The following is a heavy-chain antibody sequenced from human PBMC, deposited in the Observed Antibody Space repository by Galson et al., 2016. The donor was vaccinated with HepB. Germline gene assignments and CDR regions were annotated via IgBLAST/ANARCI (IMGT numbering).Heavy chain of an antibody. CDR2: IRDSGTT. CDR3: ARGNLFELFH. CDR1: GGPLSGYF. D-gene: IGHD3-10*01. J-gene: IGHJ4*02. Sequence: ETLSLTCAVYGGPLSGYFWNWIRRPPGRGLEWIGEIRDSGTTYYNPSLKSRVAISMDMSKNQVSLHLTSVTAADTAVYYCARGNLFELFHWGQGTLVTVSS. V-gene: IGHV4-34*01.